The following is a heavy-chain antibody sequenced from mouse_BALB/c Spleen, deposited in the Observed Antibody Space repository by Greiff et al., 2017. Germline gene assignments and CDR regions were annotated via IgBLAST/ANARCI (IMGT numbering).Heavy chain of an antibody. D-gene: IGHD1-2*01. V-gene: IGHV5-17*02. Sequence: EVKLMESGGGLVQPGGSRKLSCAASGFTFSSFGMHWVRQAPEKGLEWVAYISSGSSTIYYADTVKGRFTISRDNPKNTLFLQMTSLRSEDTAMYYCARDGIATAAMDYWGQGTTLTVSS. CDR2: ISSGSSTI. CDR3: ARDGIATAAMDY. CDR1: GFTFSSFG. J-gene: IGHJ2*01.